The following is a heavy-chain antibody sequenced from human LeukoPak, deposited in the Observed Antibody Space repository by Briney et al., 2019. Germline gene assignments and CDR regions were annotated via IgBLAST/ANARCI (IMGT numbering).Heavy chain of an antibody. CDR1: GGSISSYY. J-gene: IGHJ6*03. Sequence: SETLSLTCTVSGGSISSYYWSWIRQPAGKGLEWIGRIYTSGSTNYNPSLKSRVTISVDKSKNQFSLTLSSVTAADTAVYYCARASSNYYYYYMDVWGKGTTVTVSS. CDR2: IYTSGST. CDR3: ARASSNYYYYYMDV. D-gene: IGHD2/OR15-2a*01. V-gene: IGHV4-4*07.